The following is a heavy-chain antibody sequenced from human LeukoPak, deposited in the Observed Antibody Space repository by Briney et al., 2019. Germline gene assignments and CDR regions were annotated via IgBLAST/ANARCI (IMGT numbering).Heavy chain of an antibody. D-gene: IGHD3-22*01. CDR2: MNPNNGNT. Sequence: ASVKVSCKASGYTFTSYDINWVRQATGQGLEWMGWMNPNNGNTGYAQKFQGRVTMTRNTSISTAYMELSSLRSEDTAVYYCARAPRSGGYYYVYGYWGQGTLVTVSS. J-gene: IGHJ4*02. V-gene: IGHV1-8*01. CDR3: ARAPRSGGYYYVYGY. CDR1: GYTFTSYD.